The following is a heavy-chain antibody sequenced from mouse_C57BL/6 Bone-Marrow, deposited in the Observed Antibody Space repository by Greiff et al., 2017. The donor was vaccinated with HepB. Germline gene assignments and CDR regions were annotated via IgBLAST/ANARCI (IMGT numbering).Heavy chain of an antibody. CDR2: IDPNSGGT. CDR3: ARTQLESYAMDY. D-gene: IGHD6-1*01. CDR1: GYTFTSYW. V-gene: IGHV1-72*01. Sequence: QVQLQQSGAELVKPGASVKLSCKASGYTFTSYWMHWVKRRPGRGLEGIGRIDPNSGGTKYNEKFKSKATLTVDKPSSTAYRQLSSLTSEDSAVYYCARTQLESYAMDYWGQGTSVTVSS. J-gene: IGHJ4*01.